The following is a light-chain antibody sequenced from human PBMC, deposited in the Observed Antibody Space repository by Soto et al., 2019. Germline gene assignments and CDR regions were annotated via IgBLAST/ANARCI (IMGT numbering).Light chain of an antibody. V-gene: IGLV6-57*04. CDR3: QSYDNSNLSNLNWV. CDR1: SGSIASNF. CDR2: EDN. Sequence: NFMLTQPHSVSESPGKTVTMSCTRSSGSIASNFVQWYQQRPGSAPTTVIFEDNQRPSGVPDRFSGSIDSSSNSASLTISGLKTEDEADYYCQSYDNSNLSNLNWVFGGGTQLTVL. J-gene: IGLJ3*02.